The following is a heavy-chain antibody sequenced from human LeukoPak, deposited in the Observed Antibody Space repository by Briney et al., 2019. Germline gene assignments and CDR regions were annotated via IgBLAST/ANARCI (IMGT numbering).Heavy chain of an antibody. CDR1: GFTFSSYA. V-gene: IGHV3-23*01. D-gene: IGHD6-6*01. CDR3: AKTGYRGSSVNYFDY. J-gene: IGHJ4*02. Sequence: GGSLRLSCAPSGFTFSSYAMSWVRQAPGMGLEWLSAISGSGGNTYYADSVKGRFTISRDNSQNTLPLQVNSLRAEDTAVYFCAKTGYRGSSVNYFDYWGQGTLVTVSS. CDR2: ISGSGGNT.